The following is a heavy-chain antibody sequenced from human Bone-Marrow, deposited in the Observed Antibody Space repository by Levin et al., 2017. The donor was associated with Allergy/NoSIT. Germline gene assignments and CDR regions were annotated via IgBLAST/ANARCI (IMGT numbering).Heavy chain of an antibody. V-gene: IGHV1-58*01. CDR2: IVVPTGTT. J-gene: IGHJ5*02. CDR1: GFTSTAPA. CDR3: AADLNWFDP. Sequence: GASVKVSCKTSGFTSTAPAVQWVRQGRGQRLEWIGWIVVPTGTTNYAEKFQERVTISTDMSTGTVYMELRSLTSEDTAIYYCAADLNWFDPWGQGTLVTVSS.